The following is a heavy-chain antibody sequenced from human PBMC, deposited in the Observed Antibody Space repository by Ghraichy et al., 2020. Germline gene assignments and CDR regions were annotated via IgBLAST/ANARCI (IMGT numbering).Heavy chain of an antibody. CDR1: GFTFSSYS. CDR3: AGDKYSSGWLRHYYGRDV. CDR2: ISSSSSYI. V-gene: IGHV3-21*01. Sequence: GGSLRLSCAASGFTFSSYSMNWVRQAPGKGLEWVSSISSSSSYIYYADSVKGRFTISRDNAKNSLYLQMNSTRAEDTAMYYCAGDKYSSGWLRHYYGRDVWGQGTTVTVSS. D-gene: IGHD6-19*01. J-gene: IGHJ6*02.